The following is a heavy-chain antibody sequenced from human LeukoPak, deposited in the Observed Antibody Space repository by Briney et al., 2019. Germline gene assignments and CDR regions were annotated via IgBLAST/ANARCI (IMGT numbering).Heavy chain of an antibody. Sequence: GESLKISCKGSGYSFTNYWIGWVRQMPGKGLEWMGIIYPGDSDTRYSPSFQGQVTISADKSISTAYLQWSSLKASDTATYYCARQNSGWYADYYYYYMDVWGKGTTVTVSS. J-gene: IGHJ6*03. D-gene: IGHD6-19*01. CDR1: GYSFTNYW. V-gene: IGHV5-51*01. CDR3: ARQNSGWYADYYYYYMDV. CDR2: IYPGDSDT.